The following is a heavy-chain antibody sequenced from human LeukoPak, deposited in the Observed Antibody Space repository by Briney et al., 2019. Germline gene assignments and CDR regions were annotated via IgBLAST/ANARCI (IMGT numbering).Heavy chain of an antibody. Sequence: GGSLRLSCAASGFTFNSAWMTWVRQAPGKGLEWVGQIQSGGTTDYAAPVKDRFTISRDDSKSTLYLQMNSLKTDDTAVYYCTTNNYADYILDYWGQGTLVTVSS. V-gene: IGHV3-15*01. CDR2: IQSGGTT. CDR3: TTNNYADYILDY. J-gene: IGHJ4*02. D-gene: IGHD4-17*01. CDR1: GFTFNSAW.